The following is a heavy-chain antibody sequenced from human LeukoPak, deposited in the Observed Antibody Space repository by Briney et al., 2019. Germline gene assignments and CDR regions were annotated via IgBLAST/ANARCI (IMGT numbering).Heavy chain of an antibody. D-gene: IGHD1-26*01. V-gene: IGHV1-3*01. CDR3: ASAKVGATPHLDY. CDR1: GYTFTSYA. J-gene: IGHJ4*02. CDR2: INAGNGNT. Sequence: ASVKVPCKASGYTFTSYAMHWVRQAPGQRLEWMGWINAGNGNTKYSQKFQGRVTITRDTSASTAYMELSSLRSEDTAVYYCASAKVGATPHLDYWGQGTLVTVSS.